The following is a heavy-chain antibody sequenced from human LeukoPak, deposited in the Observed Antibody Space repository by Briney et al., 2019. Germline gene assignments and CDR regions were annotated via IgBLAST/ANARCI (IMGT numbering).Heavy chain of an antibody. CDR1: GVSISSGDYY. D-gene: IGHD6-13*01. CDR3: ARASIELGYSSSWYSDY. V-gene: IGHV4-30-4*08. Sequence: PSETLSLTCTVSGVSISSGDYYWSWIRQPPGKGLEWIGYIYYSGSTYYNPSLKSRVTISVDTSKNQFSLKLSSVTAADTAVYYCARASIELGYSSSWYSDYWGQGTLVTVSS. CDR2: IYYSGST. J-gene: IGHJ4*02.